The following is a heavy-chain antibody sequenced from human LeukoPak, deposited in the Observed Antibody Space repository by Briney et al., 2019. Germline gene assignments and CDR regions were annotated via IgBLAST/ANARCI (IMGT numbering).Heavy chain of an antibody. D-gene: IGHD5-24*01. CDR3: AKVAEMATINTPFDY. CDR2: IRYDGSNK. Sequence: PGGSLRLSCAASGFTFSSYGMHWVRQAPGKGLEWVAFIRYDGSNKYYADSVKGRFTISRDNSKNTLYLQMNSLRAEDTAVYYCAKVAEMATINTPFDYWGQGTLVTVSS. CDR1: GFTFSSYG. V-gene: IGHV3-30*02. J-gene: IGHJ4*02.